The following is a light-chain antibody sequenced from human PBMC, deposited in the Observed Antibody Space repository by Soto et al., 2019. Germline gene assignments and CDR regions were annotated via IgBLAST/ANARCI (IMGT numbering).Light chain of an antibody. CDR2: KVS. CDR3: MQGKQSSWT. Sequence: DIVMTQTPLSSAVTLGQAASISCRSSQSLVHDDGNTYLSWFHQRPGQPPRLLIYKVSDRFSGVPDRFSGRGAGTDFTLTISRVEAEDVGLYYSMQGKQSSWTFGQGTKVEI. V-gene: IGKV2-24*01. CDR1: QSLVHDDGNTY. J-gene: IGKJ1*01.